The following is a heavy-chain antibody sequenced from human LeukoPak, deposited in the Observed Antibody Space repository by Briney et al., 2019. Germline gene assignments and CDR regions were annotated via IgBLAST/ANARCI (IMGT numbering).Heavy chain of an antibody. V-gene: IGHV4-39*07. Sequence: PSETLSLTCTVSGGSISSYYWSWIRQPPGKGLEWIGSIYYSGSTYYNPSLKSRVTISVDTSKNQFSLKLSSVTAADTAVYYCARDRFPGYSYGFASDYWGQGTLVTVSS. CDR3: ARDRFPGYSYGFASDY. D-gene: IGHD5-18*01. CDR1: GGSISSYY. CDR2: IYYSGST. J-gene: IGHJ4*02.